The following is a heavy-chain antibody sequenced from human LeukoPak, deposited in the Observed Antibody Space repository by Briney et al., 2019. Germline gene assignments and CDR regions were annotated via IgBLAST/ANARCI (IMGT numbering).Heavy chain of an antibody. CDR1: GGSISSGSYY. CDR2: IYTSGST. V-gene: IGHV4-61*02. D-gene: IGHD4-17*01. Sequence: TASQTLSLTCTVSGGSISSGSYYWSWIRQPAGKGREWIGRIYTSGSTNYNPSLKSRVTISVDTSKNQFSLKLSSVTAADTAVYYCARDGTVNWFDPWGQGTLVTVSS. CDR3: ARDGTVNWFDP. J-gene: IGHJ5*02.